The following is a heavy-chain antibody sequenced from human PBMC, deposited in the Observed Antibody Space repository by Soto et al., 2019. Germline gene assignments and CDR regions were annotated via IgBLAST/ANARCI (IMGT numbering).Heavy chain of an antibody. J-gene: IGHJ6*02. CDR2: IYPGDSDT. D-gene: IGHD1-20*01. Sequence: PGESLKISCKGSGYSFTSCCIGWVRQMPGKGLEWMGIIYPGDSDTRYSPSFQGQVTISADKSISTAYLQWSSLKASDTAMYYCASSTYNWNDETYRFNYYYYGMDVWGQGTTVTVSS. CDR1: GYSFTSCC. V-gene: IGHV5-51*01. CDR3: ASSTYNWNDETYRFNYYYYGMDV.